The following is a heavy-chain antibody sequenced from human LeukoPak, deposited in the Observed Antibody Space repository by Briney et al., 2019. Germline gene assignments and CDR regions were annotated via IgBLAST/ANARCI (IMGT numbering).Heavy chain of an antibody. V-gene: IGHV4-30-2*01. CDR2: IYHSGST. CDR1: GGSISSGGYY. J-gene: IGHJ4*02. CDR3: ARASLITGTTGSAGDY. D-gene: IGHD1-7*01. Sequence: SQTLSLTCTVSGGSISSGGYYWSWIRQPPGKGLEWIGYIYHSGSTYYNPSLKSRVTISVDRSKNQFSLKLSSVTAADTAVYYCARASLITGTTGSAGDYWGQGTLVTVSS.